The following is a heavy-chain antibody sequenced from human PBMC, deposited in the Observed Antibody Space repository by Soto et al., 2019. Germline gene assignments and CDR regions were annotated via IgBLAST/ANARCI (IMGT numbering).Heavy chain of an antibody. D-gene: IGHD3-22*01. CDR2: IYSSGST. CDR1: PGSISSYY. V-gene: IGHV4-4*07. J-gene: IGHJ2*01. Sequence: PPENLSLTCTVSPGSISSYYWNWIRQPAGKGLEWIGRIYSSGSTNYNPSLKSRVTMSVDTSKKQFSLKLTSVTAADTAVYYCARAQVYYDSSRSPPWYFVLWGRATLVTVSS. CDR3: ARAQVYYDSSRSPPWYFVL.